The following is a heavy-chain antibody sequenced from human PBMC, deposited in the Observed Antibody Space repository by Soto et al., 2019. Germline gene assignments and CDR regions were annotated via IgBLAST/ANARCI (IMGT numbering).Heavy chain of an antibody. CDR2: IYHSGST. CDR3: ARTHTTLWFDP. V-gene: IGHV4-30-2*02. D-gene: IGHD1-26*01. CDR1: GGSISSGGYS. Sequence: PSETLSLTCAVSGGSISSGGYSWSWIRQPPGKGLEWIGYIYHSGSTYYNPSLKSRVTISLDTSKNQFSLKLSSVTAAETAVYYCARTHTTLWFDPWGQGTLVTVSS. J-gene: IGHJ5*02.